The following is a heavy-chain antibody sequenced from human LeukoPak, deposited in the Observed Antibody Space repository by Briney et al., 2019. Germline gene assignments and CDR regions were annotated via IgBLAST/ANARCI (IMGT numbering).Heavy chain of an antibody. CDR1: GGSISSGDYY. CDR3: ARDRVIQRASDI. V-gene: IGHV4-30-4*01. J-gene: IGHJ6*02. CDR2: IYYSGST. Sequence: SETLSLTCTVSGGSISSGDYYWSWIRQPPGKGLEWIGYIYYSGSTYYNPSLKSRVTISVDTSKNQFSLKLSSVTAADTAVYYCARDRVIQRASDIWGQGTTVTVSS. D-gene: IGHD5-18*01.